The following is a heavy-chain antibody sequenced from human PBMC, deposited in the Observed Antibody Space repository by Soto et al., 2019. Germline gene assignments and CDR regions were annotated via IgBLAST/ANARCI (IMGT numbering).Heavy chain of an antibody. D-gene: IGHD3-3*01. V-gene: IGHV4-34*01. CDR2: INHSGSP. J-gene: IGHJ5*02. CDR3: ARARRRAYYDFWSGYSRGGGFDP. Sequence: SETLSLTCAVYGGSFSGYYWSCIRHPPGKGLEWNGEINHSGSPNYNPSLKSRVTISVDTSKNQFSLKLSSVSAADTAVYYCARARRRAYYDFWSGYSRGGGFDPWGQGTLVTV. CDR1: GGSFSGYY.